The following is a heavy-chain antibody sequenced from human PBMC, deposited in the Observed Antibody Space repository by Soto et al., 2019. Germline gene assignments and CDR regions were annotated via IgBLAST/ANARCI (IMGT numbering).Heavy chain of an antibody. J-gene: IGHJ5*02. V-gene: IGHV4-39*01. CDR1: GGSISSYC. D-gene: IGHD2-15*01. Sequence: PSETLSLTCTVSGGSISSYCWGWIRQPPGKGLEWIGSIYYSGSTYYNPSLKSRVTISVDTSKNQFSLKLSSVTAADTAVYYCARLRMGNWFDPWGQGTLVTVSS. CDR2: IYYSGST. CDR3: ARLRMGNWFDP.